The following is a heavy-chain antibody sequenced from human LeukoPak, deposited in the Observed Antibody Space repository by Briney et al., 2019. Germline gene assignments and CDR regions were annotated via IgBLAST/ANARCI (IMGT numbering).Heavy chain of an antibody. CDR1: GGTFSSHV. Sequence: ASVKVSCKASGGTFSSHVITWVRQAPGEGLEWMGWINPNNADTNYAQKFKGRVTMTRDTSINTAYMEVNRLTSDDTAVYYCAREGGDTYDEADYWGLGTLVTVSS. D-gene: IGHD5-18*01. CDR3: AREGGDTYDEADY. CDR2: INPNNADT. V-gene: IGHV1-2*02. J-gene: IGHJ4*02.